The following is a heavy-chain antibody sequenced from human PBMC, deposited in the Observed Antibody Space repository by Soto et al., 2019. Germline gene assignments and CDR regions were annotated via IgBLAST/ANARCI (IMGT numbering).Heavy chain of an antibody. V-gene: IGHV3-23*01. D-gene: IGHD3-22*01. CDR2: ISGSGGST. Sequence: PGGSLRLSCAASGFTFSSYAMSWVRQAPGKGLEWVSAISGSGGSTYYADSVKGRFTISRDNSKNTLYLQMNSLRAEDTAVYYCAKTSRYYYDSSGYPRSHFDYWGQGTMVTVSS. CDR1: GFTFSSYA. CDR3: AKTSRYYYDSSGYPRSHFDY. J-gene: IGHJ4*02.